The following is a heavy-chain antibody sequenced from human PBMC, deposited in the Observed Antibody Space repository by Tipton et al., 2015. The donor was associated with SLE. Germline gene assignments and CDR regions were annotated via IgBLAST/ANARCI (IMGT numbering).Heavy chain of an antibody. J-gene: IGHJ6*02. Sequence: TLSLTCTVSGGSISSSSYYWGWIRKPPGKGLEWIGTIYYSGTTSYNPSLKSRVTISVDTSKNQFSLNLSSVTAADTAVYYCAREYQYDFRNYYYGMDVWGQGTTVTVSS. CDR1: GGSISSSSYY. CDR3: AREYQYDFRNYYYGMDV. D-gene: IGHD3-3*01. V-gene: IGHV4-39*02. CDR2: IYYSGTT.